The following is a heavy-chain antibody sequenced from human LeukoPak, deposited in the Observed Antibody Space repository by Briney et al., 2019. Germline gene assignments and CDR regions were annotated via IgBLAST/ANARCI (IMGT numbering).Heavy chain of an antibody. Sequence: PSETLSLTCAVYGGSFSGYYWSWIRQPPGKGLEWIGEINHSGSTNYNPSLKSRVTTSVDTSKNQFSLKLSSVTAADTAVYYCARGQSHRYCSGGSCYWWFDPWGQGTLVTVSS. CDR2: INHSGST. J-gene: IGHJ5*02. D-gene: IGHD2-15*01. CDR3: ARGQSHRYCSGGSCYWWFDP. V-gene: IGHV4-34*01. CDR1: GGSFSGYY.